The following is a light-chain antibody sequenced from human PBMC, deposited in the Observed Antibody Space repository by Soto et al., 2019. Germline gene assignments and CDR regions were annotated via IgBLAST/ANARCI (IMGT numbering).Light chain of an antibody. J-gene: IGKJ1*01. CDR1: QTISSW. CDR2: KAS. V-gene: IGKV1-5*03. CDR3: QHYNSYSEA. Sequence: DIQRTQSPSTLSYSVGDRVTITCRDSQTISSWLAWYQQKPGKAPKLLIYKASTLKSGVPSRFSGSGSGTEFTLTISSLQPDDFATYYCQHYNSYSEAFGQGTKVDIK.